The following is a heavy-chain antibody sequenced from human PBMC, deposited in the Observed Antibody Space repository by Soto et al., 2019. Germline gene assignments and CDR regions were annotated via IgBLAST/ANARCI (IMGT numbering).Heavy chain of an antibody. D-gene: IGHD5-18*01. CDR1: GFTFSSYS. CDR2: ISSSSSYI. J-gene: IGHJ3*02. CDR3: ARGGGGVTWIQLWLGAFDI. V-gene: IGHV3-21*01. Sequence: EVQLVESGGGLVKPGGSLRLSCAASGFTFSSYSMNWVRQAPGKGLEWVSSISSSSSYIYYADSVKGRFTISRDNSKNTLYLQMNSLRAEDTAVYYCARGGGGVTWIQLWLGAFDIWGQGTMVTVSS.